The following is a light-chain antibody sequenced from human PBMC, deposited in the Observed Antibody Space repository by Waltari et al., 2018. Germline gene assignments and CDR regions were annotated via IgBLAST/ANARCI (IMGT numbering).Light chain of an antibody. J-gene: IGKJ3*01. CDR2: AAS. CDR1: QGIRSY. Sequence: IQLTQSPSSLSASVGDRVTITCRASQGIRSYLAWYQQKPGKAPKLLIYAASTLQSGVPSRFSGSGSGTDFTLTIRSLQPEDFATYYCQQLNSYPLFTFGPGTIVDIK. CDR3: QQLNSYPLFT. V-gene: IGKV1-9*01.